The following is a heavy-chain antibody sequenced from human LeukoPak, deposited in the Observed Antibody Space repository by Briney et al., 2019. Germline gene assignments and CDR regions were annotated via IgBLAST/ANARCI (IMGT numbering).Heavy chain of an antibody. D-gene: IGHD5-12*01. J-gene: IGHJ5*02. V-gene: IGHV4-4*07. Sequence: SETLSLTCTVAGVSISNYYWSWIRQPVGKGLEWVGRINSSATTNYNPSLKSRVTMSVDTSKNQFPLKLSSVTAADTAVYFCASGSSGYDPWGQGTLFAASS. CDR3: ASGSSGYDP. CDR2: INSSATT. CDR1: GVSISNYY.